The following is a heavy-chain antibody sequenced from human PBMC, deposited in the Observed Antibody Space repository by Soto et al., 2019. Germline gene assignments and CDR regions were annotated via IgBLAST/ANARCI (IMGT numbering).Heavy chain of an antibody. Sequence: QITLKESGPTLVKPTQTLTLTCAFSGISLSTSGVGVGWIRQPPGKALEWLALIYWDDDKRYSPSLKSRLTITKDTSKNQVVLTMTNMDPVDSATYYCAHSIPSGSPNWFDSWGQRTVVTVSS. CDR3: AHSIPSGSPNWFDS. D-gene: IGHD3-10*01. V-gene: IGHV2-5*02. CDR2: IYWDDDK. J-gene: IGHJ5*01. CDR1: GISLSTSGVG.